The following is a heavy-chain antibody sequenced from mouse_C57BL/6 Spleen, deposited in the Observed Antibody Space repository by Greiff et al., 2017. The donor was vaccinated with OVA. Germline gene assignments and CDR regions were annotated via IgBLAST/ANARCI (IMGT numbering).Heavy chain of an antibody. CDR1: GYTFTSYW. Sequence: VQLQQPGAELVKPGASVKLSCKASGYTFTSYWMQWVKQRPGQGLEWIGEIDPSDSYTNYNQKFKGKATLTVDTSSSTAYMQLSSLTSEDSAVYYCARDYEYWGQGTLVTVSA. D-gene: IGHD2-4*01. CDR2: IDPSDSYT. V-gene: IGHV1-50*01. CDR3: ARDYEY. J-gene: IGHJ3*01.